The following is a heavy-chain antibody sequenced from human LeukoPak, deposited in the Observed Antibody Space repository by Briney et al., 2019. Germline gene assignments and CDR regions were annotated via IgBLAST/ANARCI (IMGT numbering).Heavy chain of an antibody. Sequence: GGSLRLSCAASGFTFSSYAMHWVRQAPGKGLEWVAVISYDGSNKYYADSVKGRFTISRDNAKNSLYLQMNSLRAEDTALYYCAKEIWASFDYWGQGTLVTVSS. J-gene: IGHJ4*02. V-gene: IGHV3-30-3*01. CDR1: GFTFSSYA. CDR3: AKEIWASFDY. D-gene: IGHD2-15*01. CDR2: ISYDGSNK.